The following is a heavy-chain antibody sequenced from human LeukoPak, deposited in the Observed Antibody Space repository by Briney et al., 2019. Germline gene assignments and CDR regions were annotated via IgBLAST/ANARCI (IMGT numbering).Heavy chain of an antibody. CDR3: TRESPSAAGDCYYYYMDV. V-gene: IGHV3-21*01. J-gene: IGHJ6*03. D-gene: IGHD2-2*01. Sequence: GGSLRLSCAASGFTFSSYSMNWVRQAPGKGLEWVSSISSSSSYIYYADSVKGRFTISRDNAKNSLYLQMNSLRAEDTAVYYCTRESPSAAGDCYYYYMDVWGKGTTVTVSS. CDR1: GFTFSSYS. CDR2: ISSSSSYI.